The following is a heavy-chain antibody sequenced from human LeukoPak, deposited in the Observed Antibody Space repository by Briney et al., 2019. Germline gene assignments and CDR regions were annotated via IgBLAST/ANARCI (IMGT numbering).Heavy chain of an antibody. D-gene: IGHD3-10*01. J-gene: IGHJ4*02. CDR1: GGSFSGYY. Sequence: SETLSLTCAVYGGSFSGYYWSWIRQPPGKGLEWVGEINHSGSTNYNPSLKSRVTISVDTSKNQFSLKLSSVTAADTAVYYCARGSITMPAAPFDYWGQGTLVTVSS. V-gene: IGHV4-34*01. CDR2: INHSGST. CDR3: ARGSITMPAAPFDY.